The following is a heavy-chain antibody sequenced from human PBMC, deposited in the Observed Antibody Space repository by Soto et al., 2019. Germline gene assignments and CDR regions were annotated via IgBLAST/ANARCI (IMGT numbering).Heavy chain of an antibody. J-gene: IGHJ6*02. Sequence: ASVKVSCKASGYTFRGYYMHWVQQAPGQGLEWMGWINPNSGGTNYAQKFQGRVTMTRDTSISTAYMELSRLRSDDTAVYYCARGSRNCSSTSCYLLFLNYYYYYGMDVWGQGTTVTVSS. D-gene: IGHD2-2*01. CDR2: INPNSGGT. CDR3: ARGSRNCSSTSCYLLFLNYYYYYGMDV. V-gene: IGHV1-2*02. CDR1: GYTFRGYY.